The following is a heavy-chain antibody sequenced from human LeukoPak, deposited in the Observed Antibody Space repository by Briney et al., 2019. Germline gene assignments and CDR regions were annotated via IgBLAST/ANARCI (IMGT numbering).Heavy chain of an antibody. Sequence: SETLSLTCAVSGGSISSGSYYWSWIRQPAGKGLEWIGRIYTSGSTNYNPSLKSRVTISVDTSKNQFSLKLSSVTAADTAVYYCATSWVYSSGWYDYWGQGTLVTVSS. D-gene: IGHD6-19*01. CDR3: ATSWVYSSGWYDY. J-gene: IGHJ4*02. CDR1: GGSISSGSYY. CDR2: IYTSGST. V-gene: IGHV4-61*02.